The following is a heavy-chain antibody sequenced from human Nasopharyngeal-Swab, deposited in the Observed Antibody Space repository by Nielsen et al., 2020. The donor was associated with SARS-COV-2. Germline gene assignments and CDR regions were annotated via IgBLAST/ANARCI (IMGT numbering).Heavy chain of an antibody. CDR2: INLTDVST. Sequence: ASVKVSCKASGYTFTSYYLHWVRQAPGKGFEWMGIINLTDVSTSYAQKFEGRVTMTRVTSTSTVYMELNSLRSEDTAVYYCARVLPFRITGTSGMDVWGQGTTVTVSS. CDR3: ARVLPFRITGTSGMDV. J-gene: IGHJ6*02. D-gene: IGHD1-7*01. V-gene: IGHV1-46*01. CDR1: GYTFTSYY.